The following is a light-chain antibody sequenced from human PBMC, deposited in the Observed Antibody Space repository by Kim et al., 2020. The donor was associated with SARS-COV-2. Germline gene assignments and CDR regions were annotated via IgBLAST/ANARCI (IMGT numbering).Light chain of an antibody. J-gene: IGLJ2*01. V-gene: IGLV3-1*01. Sequence: SYELTQPPSVSLSPGQTVSITCSGDKLGDKFVSWYQQKPGQTPLLVISQDDRRPSGIPERSSGSNSGNTATLTISGTQAMDEADYYCQAWDSNTYVVFGG. CDR1: KLGDKF. CDR2: QDD. CDR3: QAWDSNTYVV.